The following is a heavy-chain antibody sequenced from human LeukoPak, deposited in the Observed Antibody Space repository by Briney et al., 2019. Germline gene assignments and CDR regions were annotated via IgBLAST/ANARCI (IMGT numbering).Heavy chain of an antibody. CDR3: ATSGGSRLGYFDY. J-gene: IGHJ4*02. D-gene: IGHD2-15*01. V-gene: IGHV4-59*01. Sequence: SETLSLTCTVSGGSISSYYWSWIRQPPGKGLEWIEYIYYSGSTNYNPSLKSRVTISVDTSKNQFSLKLSSVTAADTAVYYCATSGGSRLGYFDYWGQGTLVTVSS. CDR1: GGSISSYY. CDR2: IYYSGST.